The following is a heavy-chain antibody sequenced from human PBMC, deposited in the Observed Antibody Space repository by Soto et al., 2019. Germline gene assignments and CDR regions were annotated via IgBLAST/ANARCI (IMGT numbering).Heavy chain of an antibody. CDR3: ARLMVVAAPAGWFDP. Sequence: EVQLVRSGAEVKKPGDSLKISCKASGYTFTTDWIGWVHQKPGKGLEWMGFIYPRHSDTRYNPSFEGQVTISADKSINTAYLQWSSLKVSDSAMYYCARLMVVAAPAGWFDPWGQGTLVIVS. J-gene: IGHJ5*02. CDR1: GYTFTTDW. D-gene: IGHD2-15*01. CDR2: IYPRHSDT. V-gene: IGHV5-51*07.